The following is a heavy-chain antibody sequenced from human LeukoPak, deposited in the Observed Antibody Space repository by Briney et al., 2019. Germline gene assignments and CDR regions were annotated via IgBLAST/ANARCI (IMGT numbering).Heavy chain of an antibody. D-gene: IGHD5-24*01. Sequence: ASVKVSCKASGYTFTSYGISWVRQAPGQGLEWMGWFSAYNGNTNYAQKLQGRVTMTTDTSTSTAYMELRSLRSDDTAVYYCARVGTATSTDAFDIWGQGTMVTVSS. J-gene: IGHJ3*02. CDR1: GYTFTSYG. CDR2: FSAYNGNT. V-gene: IGHV1-18*01. CDR3: ARVGTATSTDAFDI.